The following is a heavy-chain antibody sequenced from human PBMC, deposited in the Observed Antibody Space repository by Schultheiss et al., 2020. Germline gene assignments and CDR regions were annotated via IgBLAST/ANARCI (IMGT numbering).Heavy chain of an antibody. J-gene: IGHJ4*02. D-gene: IGHD6-13*01. CDR3: AKKMGTTWYYYDS. CDR2: INPNSGGT. Sequence: ASVKVSCKASGYTFTGYYMHWVRQAPGQGLEWMGWINPNSGGTNYAQKFQGRVTMTRDTSISTAYMELSRLRSDDTAVYYCAKKMGTTWYYYDSWGQGTQVTVSS. V-gene: IGHV1-2*02. CDR1: GYTFTGYY.